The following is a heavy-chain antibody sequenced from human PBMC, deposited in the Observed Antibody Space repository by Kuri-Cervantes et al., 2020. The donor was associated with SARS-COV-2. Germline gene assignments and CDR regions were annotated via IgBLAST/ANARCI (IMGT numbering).Heavy chain of an antibody. J-gene: IGHJ6*02. Sequence: SETLSLTCTVSGGSISSSSYYWGWIRQPPGKGLEWIGSIYYSGSTNYNPSLKSRVTISVDTSKNQFSLKLSSVTAADTAVYYCARGRTVTTLYYYYYYDMDVWGQGTTVTVSS. CDR2: IYYSGST. CDR1: GGSISSSSYY. CDR3: ARGRTVTTLYYYYYYDMDV. D-gene: IGHD4-11*01. V-gene: IGHV4-39*07.